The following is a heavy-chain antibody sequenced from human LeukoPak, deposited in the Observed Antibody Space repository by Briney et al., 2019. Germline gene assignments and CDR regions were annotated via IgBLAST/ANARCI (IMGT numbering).Heavy chain of an antibody. CDR1: GGSFSGYY. CDR3: ARRGYSYETVIDY. D-gene: IGHD5-18*01. V-gene: IGHV4-30-4*01. CDR2: IYYSGST. Sequence: SETLSLTCAVYGGSFSGYYWSWIRQPPGKGLEWIGYIYYSGSTYYNPSLKSRVTISVDTSKNQFSLKLSSVTAADTAVYYCARRGYSYETVIDYWGQGTLVTVSS. J-gene: IGHJ4*02.